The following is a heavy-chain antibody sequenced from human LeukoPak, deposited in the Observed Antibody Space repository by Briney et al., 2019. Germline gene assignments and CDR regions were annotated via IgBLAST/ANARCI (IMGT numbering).Heavy chain of an antibody. D-gene: IGHD3-22*01. CDR2: ISYDGSNK. J-gene: IGHJ4*02. CDR1: GFTFSSYG. V-gene: IGHV3-30*18. CDR3: AKDDSSDGVY. Sequence: PGGSLRLSCAASGFTFSSYGMHWVRQAPGKGLEWVAVISYDGSNKYYADSVKGRFTISRDNSKNTLYLQMNSLRVEDTAVYYCAKDDSSDGVYWGQGTLVTVSS.